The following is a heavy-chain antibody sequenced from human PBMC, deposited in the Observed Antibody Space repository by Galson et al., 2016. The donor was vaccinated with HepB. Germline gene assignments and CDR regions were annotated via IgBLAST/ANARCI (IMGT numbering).Heavy chain of an antibody. J-gene: IGHJ6*02. CDR3: ARERTVLLWFGEPGGMDV. CDR2: IWYDGSNK. Sequence: SLRLSCAASGFTLSSYGMHWVRQAPGKGLGWVAVIWYDGSNKYYADSVKGRFTISRDNSKNTLYLQMNSLRAEDTAVYYCARERTVLLWFGEPGGMDVWGQGTTVTVSS. CDR1: GFTLSSYG. V-gene: IGHV3-33*01. D-gene: IGHD3-10*01.